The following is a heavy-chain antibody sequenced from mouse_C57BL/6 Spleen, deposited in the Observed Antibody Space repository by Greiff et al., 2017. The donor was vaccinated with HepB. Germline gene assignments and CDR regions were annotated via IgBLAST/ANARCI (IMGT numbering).Heavy chain of an antibody. Sequence: EVQRVESGGDLVKPGGSLKLSCAASGFTFSSYGMSWVRQTPDKRLEWVATISSGGSYTYYPDSVKGRFTISRDNAKNTLYLQLSSLKSEDTAMYYCARQGGIYYDYDDYAMDYWGQGTSVTVSA. CDR3: ARQGGIYYDYDDYAMDY. J-gene: IGHJ4*01. D-gene: IGHD2-4*01. CDR2: ISSGGSYT. V-gene: IGHV5-6*01. CDR1: GFTFSSYG.